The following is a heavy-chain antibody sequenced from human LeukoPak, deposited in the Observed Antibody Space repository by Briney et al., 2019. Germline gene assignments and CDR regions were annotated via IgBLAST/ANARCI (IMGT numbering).Heavy chain of an antibody. Sequence: SETLSLTCTVSGGSISSYYWSWIRQPPGKGLEWIGYIYYSGSTNYNPSLKSRVTISVDTSKNQFSLKLSSVTAADTAVYYCVRALPGGKWELPYFDYWGQGTLVTVSS. V-gene: IGHV4-59*01. CDR2: IYYSGST. CDR3: VRALPGGKWELPYFDY. J-gene: IGHJ4*02. D-gene: IGHD1-26*01. CDR1: GGSISSYY.